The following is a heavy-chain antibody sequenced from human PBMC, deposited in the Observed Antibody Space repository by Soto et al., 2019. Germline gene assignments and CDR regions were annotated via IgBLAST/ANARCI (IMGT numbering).Heavy chain of an antibody. Sequence: QVQLQQWGAGLLKPSETLSLTCTVNGGSLTGYYWSWIRQPPGKGLEWIGEVKDGGSTNYSPSLRGRXSXSXXTSKNHFSLRLTSVTAADTAVYFCARGQEGIVATHWDQGALVTASS. CDR3: ARGQEGIVATH. D-gene: IGHD5-12*01. CDR2: VKDGGST. V-gene: IGHV4-34*01. CDR1: GGSLTGYY. J-gene: IGHJ4*02.